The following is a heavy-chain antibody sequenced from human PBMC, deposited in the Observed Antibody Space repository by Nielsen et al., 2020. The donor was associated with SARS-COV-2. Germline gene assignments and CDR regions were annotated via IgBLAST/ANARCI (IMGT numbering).Heavy chain of an antibody. D-gene: IGHD4-17*01. J-gene: IGHJ4*02. CDR1: GGSISSSNW. CDR3: ARGGYGDYAFDS. CDR2: IYHTGSS. V-gene: IGHV4-4*02. Sequence: SETLSLTCAVSGGSISSSNWWSWVRQPPGKGLEWIGEIYHTGSSYYNPSLKSRVTISVDTSKNQFSLKLTSVTAADTAVYYCARGGYGDYAFDSWGQGTLVTVSS.